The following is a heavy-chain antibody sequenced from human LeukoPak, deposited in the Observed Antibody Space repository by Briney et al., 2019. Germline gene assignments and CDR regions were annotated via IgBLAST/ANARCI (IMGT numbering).Heavy chain of an antibody. CDR2: INHSGST. CDR3: ARGDYDYVWGSYRYDWFDP. V-gene: IGHV4-39*07. J-gene: IGHJ5*02. D-gene: IGHD3-16*02. Sequence: SETLSLTCTVSGGSISSSSYYWGWIRQPPGKGLEWIGEINHSGSTNYNPSLKSRVTISVDTSKNQFSLRLRSVTAADTAVYYCARGDYDYVWGSYRYDWFDPWGQGTLVTVSS. CDR1: GGSISSSSYY.